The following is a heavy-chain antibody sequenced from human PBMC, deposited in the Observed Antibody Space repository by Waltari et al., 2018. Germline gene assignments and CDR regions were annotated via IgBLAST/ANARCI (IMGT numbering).Heavy chain of an antibody. CDR1: GGSISSSSYY. CDR3: ARDSGKVAATPSGY. D-gene: IGHD2-15*01. Sequence: QLQLQESGPGLVKPSETLSLTCTVSGGSISSSSYYWGWIRQPPGKGLEWIGSIYYSGSTYYNPSRKRRVTISVDTSKNQFSLKLSSVTAADTAVYYCARDSGKVAATPSGYWGQGTLVTVSS. CDR2: IYYSGST. V-gene: IGHV4-39*07. J-gene: IGHJ4*02.